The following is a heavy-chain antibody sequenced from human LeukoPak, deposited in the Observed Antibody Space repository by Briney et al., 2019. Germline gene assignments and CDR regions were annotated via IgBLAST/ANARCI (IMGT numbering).Heavy chain of an antibody. J-gene: IGHJ4*02. CDR1: GGSISSGSYY. V-gene: IGHV4-39*07. Sequence: SETLSLTCTVSGGSISSGSYYWSWIRQPPGKGLEWIGEINHSGSTNYNPSLKSRVTISVDTSKNQFSLKLSSVTAADTAVYYCARGRRVIGYWGQGTLVTVSS. CDR2: INHSGST. CDR3: ARGRRVIGY. D-gene: IGHD2-21*01.